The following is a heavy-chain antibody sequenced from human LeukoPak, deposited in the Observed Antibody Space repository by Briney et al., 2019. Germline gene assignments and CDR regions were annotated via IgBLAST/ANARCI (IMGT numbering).Heavy chain of an antibody. V-gene: IGHV3-30*02. J-gene: IGHJ1*01. CDR2: VRNDESNK. Sequence: GRSLRLACAASGFTFSTYGMRWVRQAPGKGLEWVAFVRNDESNKYYADSVRGRFTISRDNSKNTPYLQMNSLRAEDTAVYYCAKANTGGGSNNLGYFHHWGQGTLVTVSS. CDR3: AKANTGGGSNNLGYFHH. CDR1: GFTFSTYG. D-gene: IGHD3-16*01.